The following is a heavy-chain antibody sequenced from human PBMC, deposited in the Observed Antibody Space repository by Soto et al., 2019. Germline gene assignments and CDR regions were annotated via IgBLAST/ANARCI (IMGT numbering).Heavy chain of an antibody. Sequence: SETLSLTCAVSGGSISSSNWWNWVRQPPGKGLECIGEIHHSGSTNYNPSLKSRVTISVDKSKNQFSLKLNSVTAADTAVYYCARVRQGCSSTSCYFDPWGQGTLVTVSS. D-gene: IGHD2-2*01. V-gene: IGHV4-4*02. CDR3: ARVRQGCSSTSCYFDP. CDR1: GGSISSSNW. CDR2: IHHSGST. J-gene: IGHJ5*02.